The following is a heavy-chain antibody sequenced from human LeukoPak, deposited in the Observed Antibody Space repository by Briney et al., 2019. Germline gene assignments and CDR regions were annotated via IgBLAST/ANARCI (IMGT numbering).Heavy chain of an antibody. Sequence: PGGSLRLSCAASGFTFSDYYMSWIRQAPGKGLEWVSYISSSGSTIYYADSVKGRFTISRDNAKNSLYLQMNSLRAEDTAVYYCARVFLMTIIRFLDYWGQGTLVTVSS. D-gene: IGHD3-3*01. J-gene: IGHJ4*02. CDR3: ARVFLMTIIRFLDY. V-gene: IGHV3-11*01. CDR1: GFTFSDYY. CDR2: ISSSGSTI.